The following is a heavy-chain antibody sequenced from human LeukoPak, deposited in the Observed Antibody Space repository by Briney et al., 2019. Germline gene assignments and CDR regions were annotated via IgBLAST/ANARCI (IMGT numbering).Heavy chain of an antibody. CDR2: ISHSGTT. Sequence: SDTLSLTCVVSGYSLSIDYFWGWTGQPPGKGLEWIETISHSGTTLSKPSLKTRHTMSLDTSKNQFSLKLNSVTAAYAAGYYCVRDVGQLRSDYWGQGTLVTVSS. CDR3: VRDVGQLRSDY. J-gene: IGHJ4*02. V-gene: IGHV4-38-2*02. D-gene: IGHD2-2*01. CDR1: GYSLSIDYF.